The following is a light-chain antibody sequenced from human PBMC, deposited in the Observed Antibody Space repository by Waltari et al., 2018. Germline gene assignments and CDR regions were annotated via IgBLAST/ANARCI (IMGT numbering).Light chain of an antibody. J-gene: IGKJ2*01. CDR3: QQSFTTPPT. CDR1: QKVFYNSNVKNY. V-gene: IGKV4-1*01. CDR2: WAS. Sequence: DIVLTQSPDSLAVSLGERATINCKSSQKVFYNSNVKNYLVWYQQKSGQPPKLLIYWASTRESGVPDRFSGSGSGTEFTLTISNLQAEDVAVYYCQQSFTTPPTFGQGTKLEIK.